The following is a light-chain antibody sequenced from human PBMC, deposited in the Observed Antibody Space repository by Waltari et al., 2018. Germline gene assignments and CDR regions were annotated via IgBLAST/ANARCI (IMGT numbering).Light chain of an antibody. CDR2: GAS. V-gene: IGKV3-15*01. Sequence: EVVMTQSLATLSVSPGGRATLSCRASRSISINLVWYQQRPGQAPRLLIYGASTRATDIPARFSGSGSGTEFTLTISSLQSEDAAVYYCQQFNDWPRTFGQGTKVEVK. CDR1: RSISIN. CDR3: QQFNDWPRT. J-gene: IGKJ1*01.